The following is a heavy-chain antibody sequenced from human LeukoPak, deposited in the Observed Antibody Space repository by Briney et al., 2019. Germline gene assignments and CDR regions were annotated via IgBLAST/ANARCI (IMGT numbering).Heavy chain of an antibody. CDR3: VRDLGGGSPG. D-gene: IGHD2-15*01. CDR1: GGSINSYY. Sequence: PSETLSLTCTVSGGSINSYYWSWIRQPAGKGLEWLGLIYTSGRINYNSSLKSRLTISVDTSKNQFSLELRSVTAADTAVYYCVRDLGGGSPGWGQGTLVTVSS. CDR2: IYTSGRI. V-gene: IGHV4-4*07. J-gene: IGHJ4*02.